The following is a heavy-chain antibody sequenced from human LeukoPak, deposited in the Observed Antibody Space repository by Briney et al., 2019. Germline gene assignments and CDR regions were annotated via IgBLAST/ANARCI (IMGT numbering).Heavy chain of an antibody. J-gene: IGHJ4*02. D-gene: IGHD6-13*01. CDR3: TRGVGQQLIPPDY. CDR1: GFTFGDYA. V-gene: IGHV3-49*03. Sequence: PGGSLRLSCTASGFTFGDYAMSWFRQAPGKGLEWVGFIRSKAYGGTTEYAASVKGRFTISRDDSKSIAYLQMNSLKTEDTAFYYCTRGVGQQLIPPDYWGQGTLVTVSS. CDR2: IRSKAYGGTT.